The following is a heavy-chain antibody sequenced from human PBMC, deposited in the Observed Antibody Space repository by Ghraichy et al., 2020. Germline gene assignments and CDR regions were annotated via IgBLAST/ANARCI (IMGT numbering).Heavy chain of an antibody. CDR1: GFIFSTYA. CDR2: TSSDGNYK. Sequence: GESLNISCAASGFIFSTYALHWVRQAPGKGLEWVAVTSSDGNYKYYADSVRGRFTISRDNSKNTLYLQLNSLTAEDTAVYYCAAVSDGTGSFYRYYFDYWGQGTLVTVSS. V-gene: IGHV3-30-3*01. CDR3: AAVSDGTGSFYRYYFDY. D-gene: IGHD3-10*01. J-gene: IGHJ4*02.